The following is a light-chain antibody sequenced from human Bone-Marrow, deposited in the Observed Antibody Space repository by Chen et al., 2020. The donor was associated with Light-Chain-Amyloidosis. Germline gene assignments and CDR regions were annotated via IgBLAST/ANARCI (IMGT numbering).Light chain of an antibody. CDR2: EVR. CDR3: CSYAGSSTLV. CDR1: ISDVGSYNL. Sequence: QSALTQPASVSGSLGQSITIPCSGTISDVGSYNLVSWYQQHPDKAPKLIIYEVRKRPSGFSNRFSGSKSGNTASLTISGLQGEDEADYYCCSYAGSSTLVFGGGTKLTVL. J-gene: IGLJ3*02. V-gene: IGLV2-23*02.